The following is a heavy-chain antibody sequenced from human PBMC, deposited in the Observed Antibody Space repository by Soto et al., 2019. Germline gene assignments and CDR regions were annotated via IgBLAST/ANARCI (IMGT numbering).Heavy chain of an antibody. CDR1: GYTFTRYG. V-gene: IGHV1-18*01. CDR3: AREGYCSSGSCALYSHDYFGMDV. CDR2: ISTYNENT. Sequence: QVQLVQSGAEMKNPGASVKVSCKASGYTFTRYGFSWVRQAPGQGLEWMGWISTYNENTKYPQKFQGRITMTTDTPTSTAYMELRSLTSDDTAVYYCAREGYCSSGSCALYSHDYFGMDVWGQGTMVTVSS. D-gene: IGHD2-15*01. J-gene: IGHJ6*02.